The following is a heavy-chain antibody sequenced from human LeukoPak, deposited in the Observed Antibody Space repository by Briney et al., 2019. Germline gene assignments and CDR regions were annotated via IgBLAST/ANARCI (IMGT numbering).Heavy chain of an antibody. V-gene: IGHV3-21*01. Sequence: PGGSLRLSCAASGFTFSSYSMNWVRQAPGKGLEWVSSISSSSSYIYYADSVKGRFTISRDSAKNSLYLQMNSLRAEDTAVYYCARAYSGPPGANWFDPWGQGTLVTVSS. CDR3: ARAYSGPPGANWFDP. J-gene: IGHJ5*02. CDR1: GFTFSSYS. D-gene: IGHD6-19*01. CDR2: ISSSSSYI.